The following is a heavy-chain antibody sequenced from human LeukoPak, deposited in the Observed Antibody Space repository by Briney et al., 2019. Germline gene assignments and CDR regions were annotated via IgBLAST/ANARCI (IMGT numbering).Heavy chain of an antibody. D-gene: IGHD3-10*01. V-gene: IGHV4-34*01. CDR1: GGSFSGYY. J-gene: IGHJ4*02. CDR3: ARHRGGLLWFGELLSRPFDY. CDR2: INHSGST. Sequence: SETLSLTCAVYGGSFSGYYWSWIRQPPGKGLEWIGEINHSGSTNYNPSLKSRVTISVDTSKNQFSLKLSSVTAADTAVYYCARHRGGLLWFGELLSRPFDYWGQGTLVTVSS.